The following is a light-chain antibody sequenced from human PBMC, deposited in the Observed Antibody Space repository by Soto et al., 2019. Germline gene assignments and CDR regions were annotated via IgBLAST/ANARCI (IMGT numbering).Light chain of an antibody. CDR2: DAS. CDR3: QHYDTSPPWT. V-gene: IGKV3-11*01. Sequence: EIVLTQSPATLSLSPGERATLSCSASQSVSSYLAWYQQKPGQAPRLLIYDASNRATGIPARFSGSGSGTDFTLTISSLEPEDFAVYYCQHYDTSPPWTFGQGTKVDIK. J-gene: IGKJ1*01. CDR1: QSVSSY.